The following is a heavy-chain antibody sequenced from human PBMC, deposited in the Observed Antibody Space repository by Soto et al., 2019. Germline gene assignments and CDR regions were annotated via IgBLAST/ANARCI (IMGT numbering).Heavy chain of an antibody. J-gene: IGHJ4*02. CDR2: IIPIFGTA. CDR1: GGIFTRYD. D-gene: IGHD3-10*02. CDR3: ALNEGIDVSTFDY. V-gene: IGHV1-69*01. Sequence: QVQLVQSGAEVKTPGSSVRVSCMASGGIFTRYDIRWVRQAPGQGLEWMAAIIPIFGTANYAQKFQGRVTITADATTSTASMELSSLRSEDTAIYYCALNEGIDVSTFDYWGQGTLVTVSS.